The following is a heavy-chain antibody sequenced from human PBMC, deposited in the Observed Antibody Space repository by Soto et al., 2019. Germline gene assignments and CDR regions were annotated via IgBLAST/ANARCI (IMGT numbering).Heavy chain of an antibody. J-gene: IGHJ3*02. CDR3: AKAPLWRLPQYAFDI. D-gene: IGHD6-25*01. V-gene: IGHV3-9*01. CDR2: ISWNSGSI. CDR1: GFTFDDYA. Sequence: GGSLRLSCAASGFTFDDYAMRWVRQAPGKGLEWVSGISWNSGSIGYADSVKGRFTISRDNAKNSLYLQMNSLRAEDTALYYCAKAPLWRLPQYAFDIWGQGTMVTVSS.